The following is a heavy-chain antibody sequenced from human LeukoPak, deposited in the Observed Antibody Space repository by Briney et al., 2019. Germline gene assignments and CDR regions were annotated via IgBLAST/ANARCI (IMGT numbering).Heavy chain of an antibody. V-gene: IGHV1-46*01. Sequence: ASVKVSCKASGYTFTSYYMHWVRQAPGQGLEWMGIINPSGGSTSYAQKFQGRVTMTRDTSTSTVYMELSSLRSEDTAVYYCARENGGKGVNDAFDIWGQGTMVTVSS. CDR1: GYTFTSYY. CDR3: ARENGGKGVNDAFDI. D-gene: IGHD4-23*01. J-gene: IGHJ3*02. CDR2: INPSGGST.